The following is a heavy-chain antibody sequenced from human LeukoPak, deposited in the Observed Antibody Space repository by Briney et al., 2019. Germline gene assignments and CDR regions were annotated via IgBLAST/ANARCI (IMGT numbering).Heavy chain of an antibody. CDR2: ISWNSGSI. D-gene: IGHD3-16*01. Sequence: PGRSLRLSCAASGFTFDDYAMHWVRQAPGKGLEWVSGISWNSGSIGYADSVKGRFTISRDNSKNTVYLEMNSLREEDTAVYYCAKEGAWGNWYFDLWGRGTLVTVSS. CDR3: AKEGAWGNWYFDL. CDR1: GFTFDDYA. J-gene: IGHJ2*01. V-gene: IGHV3-9*01.